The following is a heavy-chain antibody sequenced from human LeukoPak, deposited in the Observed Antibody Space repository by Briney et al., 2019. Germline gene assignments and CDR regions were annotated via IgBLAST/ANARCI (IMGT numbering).Heavy chain of an antibody. J-gene: IGHJ5*02. CDR1: GGTFSSYG. CDR2: IIPFFGRA. Sequence: GASVKVSCKASGGTFSSYGISWVRQAPGQGLEWMGGIIPFFGRADYAQKFQGRVTITADKSTSTAYMELSSLRSEDTAVYYCATRKDTAMANWFDPWGQGTLVTVSS. V-gene: IGHV1-69*06. D-gene: IGHD5-18*01. CDR3: ATRKDTAMANWFDP.